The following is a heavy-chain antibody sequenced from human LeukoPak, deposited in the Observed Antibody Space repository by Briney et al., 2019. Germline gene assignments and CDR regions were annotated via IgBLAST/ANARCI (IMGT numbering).Heavy chain of an antibody. CDR1: GFTFSNYW. CDR2: IKQDGSEQ. Sequence: GGSLRLSCATSGFTFSNYWMSWFRQAPGKGLEWVAIIKQDGSEQYFVDSVKGRFTISRDNAKKSLYLHMNSPRAGDTAVYYCARGLEWLGHLTLVSDYWGQGTLVTVSS. V-gene: IGHV3-7*03. J-gene: IGHJ4*02. D-gene: IGHD3-3*01. CDR3: ARGLEWLGHLTLVSDY.